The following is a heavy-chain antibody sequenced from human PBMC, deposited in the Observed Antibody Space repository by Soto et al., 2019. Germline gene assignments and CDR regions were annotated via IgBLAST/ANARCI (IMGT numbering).Heavy chain of an antibody. V-gene: IGHV4-34*01. Sequence: SETLSLTCAVYGGSFSGYYLIWIRQPPGKGLEWIGEINHRGSTNYNPSLKSRVTISVDTSKNQFSLKLSSVTAADTAVYYCARAGDSSGYSDYWGHGILVTVSS. CDR3: ARAGDSSGYSDY. D-gene: IGHD3-22*01. J-gene: IGHJ4*01. CDR2: INHRGST. CDR1: GGSFSGYY.